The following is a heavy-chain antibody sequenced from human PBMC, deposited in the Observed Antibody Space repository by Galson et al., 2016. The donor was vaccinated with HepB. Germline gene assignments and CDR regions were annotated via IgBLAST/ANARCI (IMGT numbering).Heavy chain of an antibody. CDR3: ARDHGGSFDY. J-gene: IGHJ4*02. V-gene: IGHV3-33*01. CDR2: IWFDGSDK. Sequence: SLRLSCAASEFSFRSYGMHWVRQAPGKGLEWVAFIWFDGSDKYYADSVKGRFTISRDNSKNTLYLQMSSLTAEDTAVYYCARDHGGSFDYWGQGTLVTVSS. CDR1: EFSFRSYG. D-gene: IGHD1-26*01.